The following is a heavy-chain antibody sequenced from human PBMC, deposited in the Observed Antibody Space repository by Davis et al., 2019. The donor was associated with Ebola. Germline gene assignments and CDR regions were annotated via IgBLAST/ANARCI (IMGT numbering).Heavy chain of an antibody. CDR1: GLTFSSDA. V-gene: IGHV3-23*01. D-gene: IGHD7-27*01. CDR3: VKGSPPAWAGDYFDP. CDR2: VSGSGFST. J-gene: IGHJ5*02. Sequence: GESLKISCVASGLTFSSDAMQWVRQAPGKGLQWVAVVSGSGFSTWYTDSVKGRFTVSRDNSKNTLYLQMTRLEVEDTAMYYCVKGSPPAWAGDYFDPWGQGTLVTVS.